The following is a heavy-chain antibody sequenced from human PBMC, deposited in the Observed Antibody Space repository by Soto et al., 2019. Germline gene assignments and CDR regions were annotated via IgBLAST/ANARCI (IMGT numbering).Heavy chain of an antibody. J-gene: IGHJ4*02. V-gene: IGHV3-23*01. CDR1: GFTFSSYA. D-gene: IGHD3-10*01. CDR2: ISGSGGST. CDR3: AKVRQKYYYGSGSPGAYFDY. Sequence: GGSLRLSCAASGFTFSSYAMSWVRQAPGKGLEWVSAISGSGGSTYYADSVKGRFTISRDNSKNTLYLQMNSLRAEDTAVYYCAKVRQKYYYGSGSPGAYFDYWGQGTLVTVSS.